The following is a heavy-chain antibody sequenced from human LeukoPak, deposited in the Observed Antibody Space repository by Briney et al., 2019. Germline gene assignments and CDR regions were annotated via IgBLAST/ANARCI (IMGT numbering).Heavy chain of an antibody. D-gene: IGHD3-22*01. CDR2: ISGSRSTI. J-gene: IGHJ4*02. CDR3: ARAATTMIVASDY. Sequence: PGGSLRLSCAASGFTFSDHGMHWVRQAPGKGLEWVSYISGSRSTIYYADSVKGRFTISSENAKNSLYLQMNCLRAEDTAMYYCARAATTMIVASDYWGQGTLVTVSS. V-gene: IGHV3-48*01. CDR1: GFTFSDHG.